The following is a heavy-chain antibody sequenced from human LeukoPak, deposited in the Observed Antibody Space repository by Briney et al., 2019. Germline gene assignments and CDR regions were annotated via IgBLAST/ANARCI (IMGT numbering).Heavy chain of an antibody. CDR1: GFTVSSNH. J-gene: IGHJ4*02. CDR2: IYSGSST. D-gene: IGHD3-22*01. V-gene: IGHV3-53*01. Sequence: GGSLRLSCAASGFTVSSNHMNWVRQAPGKGLEWVSLIYSGSSTNYADSVKGRFTISRDDSKNTLYLQMNSLRAEDTAVYYCARGPRPGSSGYPNLDDWGQGTLVTVSS. CDR3: ARGPRPGSSGYPNLDD.